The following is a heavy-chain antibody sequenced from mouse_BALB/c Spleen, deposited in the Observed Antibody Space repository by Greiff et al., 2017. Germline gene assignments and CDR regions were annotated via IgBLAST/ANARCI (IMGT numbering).Heavy chain of an antibody. CDR1: GFTFSSYA. CDR3: ARVGDYDGAWFAY. V-gene: IGHV5-9-4*01. J-gene: IGHJ3*01. Sequence: EVHLVESGGGLVKPGGSLKLSCAASGFTFSSYAMSWVRQSPEKRLEWVAEISSGGSYTYYPDTVTGRFTISRDNAKNTLYLEMSSLRSEDTAMYYCARVGDYDGAWFAYWGQGTLVTVSA. CDR2: ISSGGSYT. D-gene: IGHD2-4*01.